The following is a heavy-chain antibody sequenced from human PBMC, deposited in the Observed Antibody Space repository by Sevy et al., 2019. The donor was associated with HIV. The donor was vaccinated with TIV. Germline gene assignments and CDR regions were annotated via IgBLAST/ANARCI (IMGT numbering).Heavy chain of an antibody. J-gene: IGHJ4*02. CDR1: GFTFSSYW. CDR2: INMDGSST. D-gene: IGHD3-22*01. V-gene: IGHV3-74*01. Sequence: GGSLRLSCAAPGFTFSSYWMHWVRQAPGKGLVWVSRINMDGSSTSYADSVKGRFTISRDNAKNTMYLQMNSLRAEDTAVYFCSRGVVRLNYYFDYWGQGTLVTVSS. CDR3: SRGVVRLNYYFDY.